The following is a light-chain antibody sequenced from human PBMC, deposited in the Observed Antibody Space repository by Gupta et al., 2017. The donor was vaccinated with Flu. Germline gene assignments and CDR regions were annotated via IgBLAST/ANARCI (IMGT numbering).Light chain of an antibody. Sequence: DIQMTQSPSSLSASVGDRVTITCRASQGIRNYLAWYQQKPGKVPKLLIYGASTLQSGVPSRFSGSASGTDFTLTISILHPEDVATYYCQRDNSAPITFGGGTKVEIK. V-gene: IGKV1-27*01. CDR3: QRDNSAPIT. J-gene: IGKJ4*01. CDR2: GAS. CDR1: QGIRNY.